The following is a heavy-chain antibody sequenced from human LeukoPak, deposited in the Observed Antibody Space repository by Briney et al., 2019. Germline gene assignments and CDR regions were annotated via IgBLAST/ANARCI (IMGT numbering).Heavy chain of an antibody. CDR1: GFTFSSYA. Sequence: GGSLRLSCAASGFTFSSYAMSWVRQAPGKGLEWVSAISGSGGSTYYADSAKGRFTISRDNSKNTLYLQMNSLRAEDAAVYYCAKDHGGTTVTYLLGYWGQGTLVTVSS. J-gene: IGHJ4*02. V-gene: IGHV3-23*01. CDR2: ISGSGGST. D-gene: IGHD4-17*01. CDR3: AKDHGGTTVTYLLGY.